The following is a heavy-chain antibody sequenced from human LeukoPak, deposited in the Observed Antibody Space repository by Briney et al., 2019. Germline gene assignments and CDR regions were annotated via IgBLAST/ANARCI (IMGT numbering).Heavy chain of an antibody. Sequence: SETLSLTCAVYGGSFSGYYWSWIRQPPGKGLEWIGEINHSGSTNYNPSLKSRVTISVDTSKNQFSLKLSSVTAADTAAYYCATQEIYYFDYWGQGTLVTVSS. CDR2: INHSGST. V-gene: IGHV4-34*01. CDR3: ATQEIYYFDY. CDR1: GGSFSGYY. J-gene: IGHJ4*02.